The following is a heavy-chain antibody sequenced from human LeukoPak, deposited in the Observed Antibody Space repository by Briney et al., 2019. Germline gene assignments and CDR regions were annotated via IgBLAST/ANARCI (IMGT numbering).Heavy chain of an antibody. V-gene: IGHV3-23*01. CDR1: GFTFSSYV. CDR3: AREGNSGMDV. J-gene: IGHJ6*02. CDR2: ISSSGSST. Sequence: GGSLRLSCAASGFTFSSYVMSWVRQAPGKGLEWVSTISSSGSSTHYADSVKGRFTISRDNAKNTLYLQMNSLRAEDTAVYYCAREGNSGMDVWGQGTTVTVSS. D-gene: IGHD1-7*01.